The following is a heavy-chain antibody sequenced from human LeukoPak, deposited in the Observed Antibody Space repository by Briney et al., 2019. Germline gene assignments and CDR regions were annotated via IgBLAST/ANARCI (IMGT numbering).Heavy chain of an antibody. CDR2: MNPNSGNT. CDR3: ARQSVLRFLEWSSTGFDP. V-gene: IGHV1-8*01. J-gene: IGHJ5*02. D-gene: IGHD3-3*01. Sequence: ASVKVSCKASGYTFTSYDINWVRQAPGQGLEWKGWMNPNSGNTVYAQKFQGRVTMTRNTSISTAYMELSSLRSDDTAVYYCARQSVLRFLEWSSTGFDPWGQGTLVTVSS. CDR1: GYTFTSYD.